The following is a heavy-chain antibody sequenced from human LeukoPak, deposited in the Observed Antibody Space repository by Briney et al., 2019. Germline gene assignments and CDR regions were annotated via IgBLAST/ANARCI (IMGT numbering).Heavy chain of an antibody. Sequence: GGSLSLSCGVSGFTFSSYSMCWVRQAPGKGLEWVSFISSSSSYIYYADSVKGRFTISRDNAKNSLYLQMNSLRAEDTAVYYCARGTMFPYYFDYWGQGILVTVSS. CDR3: ARGTMFPYYFDY. CDR1: GFTFSSYS. D-gene: IGHD3-10*02. V-gene: IGHV3-21*01. CDR2: ISSSSSYI. J-gene: IGHJ4*02.